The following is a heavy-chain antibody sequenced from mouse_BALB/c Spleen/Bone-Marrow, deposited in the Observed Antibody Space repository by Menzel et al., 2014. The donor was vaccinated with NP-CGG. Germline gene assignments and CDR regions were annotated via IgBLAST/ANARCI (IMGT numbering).Heavy chain of an antibody. J-gene: IGHJ1*01. CDR2: ISTGGSQT. V-gene: IGHV5-6*01. CDR1: GFTFSSYG. Sequence: EVQRVESGGDLVKPGGSLKLSCAASGFTFSSYGMSWVRQTPDKRLEWVATISTGGSQTYYTDSVKGRFTISRDSAKNTLYLQMSSLKSEDSAMYYCARVYGWYFDVWGAGTTVTVSS. D-gene: IGHD1-1*01. CDR3: ARVYGWYFDV.